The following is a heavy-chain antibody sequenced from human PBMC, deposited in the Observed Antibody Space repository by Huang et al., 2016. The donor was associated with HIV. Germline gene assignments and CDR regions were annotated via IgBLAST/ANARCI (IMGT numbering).Heavy chain of an antibody. CDR1: GYAFSVFG. Sequence: QIRLVQSGAEVSKPGASVRASCQPSGYAFSVFGFRWVPQAPGHGPEWVRWISAANGETNYGERFQGRVTLTTDTSTTAVYMDLRSLRTADTAVYYCARDPKYHSFPYFRQRRGIEIWGQGTVVTVSS. CDR3: ARDPKYHSFPYFRQRRGIEI. D-gene: IGHD3-16*01. V-gene: IGHV1-18*04. CDR2: ISAANGET. J-gene: IGHJ3*02.